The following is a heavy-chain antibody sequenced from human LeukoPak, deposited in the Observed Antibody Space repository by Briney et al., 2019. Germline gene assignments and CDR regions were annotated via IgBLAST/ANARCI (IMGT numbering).Heavy chain of an antibody. CDR2: IYSGGST. Sequence: GGSLRLSCAASGFTLSSYAMSWVRQAPGKGLEWVSIIYSGGSTFYADSVKGRFTISRDNSKNTLYLRMNSLRAEDTAVYYCARGGSYLSAFDIWGQGTMVTVSS. J-gene: IGHJ3*02. V-gene: IGHV3-53*01. CDR1: GFTLSSYA. D-gene: IGHD1-26*01. CDR3: ARGGSYLSAFDI.